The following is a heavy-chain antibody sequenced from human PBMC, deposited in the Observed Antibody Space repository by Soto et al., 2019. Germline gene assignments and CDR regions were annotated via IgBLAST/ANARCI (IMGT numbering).Heavy chain of an antibody. V-gene: IGHV1-2*02. J-gene: IGHJ3*01. CDR2: VNPTSGNI. CDR3: ARGLTVRQDAFDV. D-gene: IGHD6-6*01. Sequence: QVQLVQSGAEVKKPGASVKVSCKTSGYTFTDYYMHWLRQAPGQGLEWMGWVNPTSGNINYAQNFQGRVTMTRDTSITTVYMELSRLISDDTAVYYCARGLTVRQDAFDVWGQGTMVTVSP. CDR1: GYTFTDYY.